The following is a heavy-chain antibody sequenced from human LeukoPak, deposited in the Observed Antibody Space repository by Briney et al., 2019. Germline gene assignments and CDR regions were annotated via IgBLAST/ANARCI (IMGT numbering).Heavy chain of an antibody. CDR1: GFTFSSYW. CDR2: IKQDGSEK. CDR3: ARDVPHNWFDT. J-gene: IGHJ5*02. V-gene: IGHV3-7*01. Sequence: GGSLRLSCAASGFTFSSYWMSWVRQAPGKGLECVANIKQDGSEKYYVDSVRGRFTLSRDNAKNSLYLQMNSLRAEDTAVYYCARDVPHNWFDTWGQGTLVTVSS.